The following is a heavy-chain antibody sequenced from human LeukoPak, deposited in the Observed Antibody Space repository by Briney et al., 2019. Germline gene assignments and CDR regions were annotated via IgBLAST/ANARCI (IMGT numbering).Heavy chain of an antibody. CDR3: AKASGSYYNPFDY. V-gene: IGHV3-23*01. Sequence: GGALRLSCAASGFTFSSYAMSWVRHAPGKELEWVAAISGSGGSTYYADSVKGRFTISRDNSRTTLYLQMSSLRAEDTAVYYCAKASGSYYNPFDYWGQGTLVTVSS. CDR2: ISGSGGST. D-gene: IGHD3-10*01. J-gene: IGHJ4*02. CDR1: GFTFSSYA.